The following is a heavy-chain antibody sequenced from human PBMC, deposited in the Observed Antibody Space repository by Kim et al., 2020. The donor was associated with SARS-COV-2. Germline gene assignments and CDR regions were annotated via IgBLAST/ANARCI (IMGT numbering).Heavy chain of an antibody. V-gene: IGHV3-7*01. CDR3: ARYSIGSRSFDY. D-gene: IGHD2-21*01. J-gene: IGHJ4*02. CDR1: GLSFTTSW. CDR2: IREDGSAQ. Sequence: GSLRLSCAASGLSFTTSWMGWVRQAPGKGLEWAACIREDGSAQFYLDSVKGRFTTSRDNAQNSVSLQMNTLRAEDTAVYYCARYSIGSRSFDYWGQG.